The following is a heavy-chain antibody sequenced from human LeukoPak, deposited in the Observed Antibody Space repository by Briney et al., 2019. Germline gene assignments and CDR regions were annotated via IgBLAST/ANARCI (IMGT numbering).Heavy chain of an antibody. D-gene: IGHD3-3*01. CDR2: IKQDGSEK. CDR3: ARDAITIFGVVIKRMWYFDY. CDR1: GFTFSSYA. Sequence: GGSLRLSCAASGFTFSSYAMSWVRQAPGKGLEWVASIKQDGSEKYYVDSVKGRFTISRDNAKNSLYLQMNSLRAEDTAVYYCARDAITIFGVVIKRMWYFDYWGQGTLVTVSS. J-gene: IGHJ4*02. V-gene: IGHV3-7*01.